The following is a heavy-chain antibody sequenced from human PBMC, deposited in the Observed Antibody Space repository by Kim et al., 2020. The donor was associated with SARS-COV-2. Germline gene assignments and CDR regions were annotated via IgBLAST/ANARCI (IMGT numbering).Heavy chain of an antibody. CDR3: AIQDVGDNHTDY. V-gene: IGHV5-51*01. J-gene: IGHJ4*02. Sequence: RYSPSFQGQVTISADKSISTAYLQWSSLKASDTAMYYCAIQDVGDNHTDYWGQGTLVTVSS. D-gene: IGHD3-10*01.